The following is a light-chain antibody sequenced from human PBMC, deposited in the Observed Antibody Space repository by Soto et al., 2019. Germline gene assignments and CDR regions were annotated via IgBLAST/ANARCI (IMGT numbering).Light chain of an antibody. CDR1: QSVSSSY. Sequence: EIVLTQSPGTLSLSPGERATLSCRASQSVSSSYLAWYQQKPGQAPRLLIYGASSRATGIPDRFSGSGSGTDFTLTISRLEPEDFAVYYCQQYASSGPTCGGGP. CDR3: QQYASSGPT. CDR2: GAS. V-gene: IGKV3-20*01. J-gene: IGKJ4*01.